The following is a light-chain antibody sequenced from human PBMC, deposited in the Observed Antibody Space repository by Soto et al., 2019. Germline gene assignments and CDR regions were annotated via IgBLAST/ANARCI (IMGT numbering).Light chain of an antibody. J-gene: IGLJ1*01. Sequence: SYELTQPPSVSVSPGQTATITCSGDKLGDKYACWYQQKPGQSPVLVIYQDNKRPSGIPERFSGSNSGNTATLTISGTQAMDEDDYYCQAWASSTYVFGTGTKLTVL. CDR3: QAWASSTYV. CDR2: QDN. V-gene: IGLV3-1*01. CDR1: KLGDKY.